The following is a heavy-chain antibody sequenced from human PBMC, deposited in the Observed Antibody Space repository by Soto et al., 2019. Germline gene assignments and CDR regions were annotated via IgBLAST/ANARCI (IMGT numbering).Heavy chain of an antibody. CDR1: GYTFTGYY. CDR3: AREVFAAARSPPTWGLDY. V-gene: IGHV1-2*04. Sequence: ASVKVGCKASGYTFTGYYIDWVRQAPGQGLEWMGGINPNIGATNYAQKFEGWVTMTTDTSTSTAYMELSSLRSDDTAVYYCAREVFAAARSPPTWGLDYCGQVSMSTVSS. J-gene: IGHJ4*03. D-gene: IGHD6-25*01. CDR2: INPNIGAT.